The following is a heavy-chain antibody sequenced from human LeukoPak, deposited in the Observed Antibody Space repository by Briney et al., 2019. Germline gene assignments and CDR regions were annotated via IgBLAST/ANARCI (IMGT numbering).Heavy chain of an antibody. J-gene: IGHJ4*02. V-gene: IGHV1-58*01. CDR2: IIVGSGAT. CDR3: AADLSNPRMGASYLDS. D-gene: IGHD3-16*01. Sequence: SVKVSCKASGFTSTNFAVQWVRQARGQRLEWIGWIIVGSGATKCAQDFQERATITRDLPTSTLYMELRSLTSEDTAVYYCAADLSNPRMGASYLDSWGQGTLATVSS. CDR1: GFTSTNFA.